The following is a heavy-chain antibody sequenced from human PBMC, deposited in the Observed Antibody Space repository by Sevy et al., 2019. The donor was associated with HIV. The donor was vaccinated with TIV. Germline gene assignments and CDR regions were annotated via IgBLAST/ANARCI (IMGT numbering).Heavy chain of an antibody. D-gene: IGHD5-12*01. Sequence: SETLSLTCTVSGGSLSSSDSYWSWIRQPPGKGLEWLGYIHYTGGTYYNPFLKSRVAMYVDTSEEQFSLRLSFLTAADTALYYCANKRGYSHGPFDYWGQGILVTVSS. CDR1: GGSLSSSDSY. V-gene: IGHV4-30-4*01. CDR2: IHYTGGT. CDR3: ANKRGYSHGPFDY. J-gene: IGHJ4*02.